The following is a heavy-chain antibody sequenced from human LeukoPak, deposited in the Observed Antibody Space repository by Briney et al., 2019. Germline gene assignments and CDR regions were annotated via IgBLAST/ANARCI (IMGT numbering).Heavy chain of an antibody. V-gene: IGHV3-21*01. CDR3: ARDRDILTGYFHYYGMDV. J-gene: IGHJ6*02. CDR2: ISSSSSYI. Sequence: GGSLRLSCAASGFTFSSYSMNWVRQAPGKGLEWVSSISSSSSYIYYADSVKGRFTISSENAKNSLYLQMNSLRAEDTAVYYCARDRDILTGYFHYYGMDVWGQGTTVTVSS. CDR1: GFTFSSYS. D-gene: IGHD3-9*01.